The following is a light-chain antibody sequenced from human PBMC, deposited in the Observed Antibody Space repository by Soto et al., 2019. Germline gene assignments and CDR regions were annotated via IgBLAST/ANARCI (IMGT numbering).Light chain of an antibody. J-gene: IGLJ1*01. CDR3: SSYAGSTSFV. V-gene: IGLV2-8*01. CDR1: SGDIGRYNY. Sequence: QSVLTQPPSASGSPGQSVTISCTGTSGDIGRYNYVSWYQQYPGKAPKLIIYEVNKRPSGVPDRFSGSKSGNTASLTVSGLQAEDAADYICSSYAGSTSFVFGPVTKLTVL. CDR2: EVN.